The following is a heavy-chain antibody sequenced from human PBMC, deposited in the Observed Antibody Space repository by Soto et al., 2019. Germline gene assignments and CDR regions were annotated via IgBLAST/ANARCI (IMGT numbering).Heavy chain of an antibody. J-gene: IGHJ4*02. V-gene: IGHV3-23*01. CDR2: VSGGGSRA. D-gene: IGHD4-17*01. Sequence: EVQLLESGGGLVQPGGSLRLSCAASGFMFSSYVMSWVRQAPGKGLGWVAGVSGGGSRAYYADSVKGQFSISRDNSRNTLYLQLNSLRAEDTAVYYCAVLTTVTDADYWGQGTLVTVPS. CDR3: AVLTTVTDADY. CDR1: GFMFSSYV.